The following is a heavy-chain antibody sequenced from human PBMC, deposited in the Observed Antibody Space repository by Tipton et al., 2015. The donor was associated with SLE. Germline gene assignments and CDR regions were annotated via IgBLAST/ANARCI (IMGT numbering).Heavy chain of an antibody. CDR2: IYYSGST. V-gene: IGHV4-61*08. CDR1: GGSISSGDYY. J-gene: IGHJ3*02. Sequence: TLSLTCTVSGGSISSGDYYWSWIRQPPGKGLEWIGYIYYSGSTNYNPSLKSRVTISVDTSKNQFSLKLSSVTAADTAVYYCARGSGGSSSDAFDIWGQGTMVTVSS. CDR3: ARGSGGSSSDAFDI. D-gene: IGHD6-6*01.